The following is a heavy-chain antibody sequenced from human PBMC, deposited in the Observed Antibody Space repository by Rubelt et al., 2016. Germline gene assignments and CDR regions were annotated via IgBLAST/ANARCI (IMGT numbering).Heavy chain of an antibody. CDR1: GGSINSYY. D-gene: IGHD6-19*01. J-gene: IGHJ4*02. CDR3: ARSGKQWDALDY. Sequence: QVQLQESGPGLVKPSETLSLTCTVSGGSINSYYWSWIRQPPGQGLDWIGHIYYSGSTNYNPSLKSRVTISVDTSKNQLSLKLNSVTAADTAVYYCARSGKQWDALDYWGQGTLVTVSS. CDR2: IYYSGST. V-gene: IGHV4-59*08.